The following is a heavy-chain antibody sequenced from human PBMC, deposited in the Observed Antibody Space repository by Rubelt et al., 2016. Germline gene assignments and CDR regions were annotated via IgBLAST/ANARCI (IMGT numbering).Heavy chain of an antibody. V-gene: IGHV1-69*06. D-gene: IGHD4-11*01. J-gene: IGHJ4*02. Sequence: QVQLVQSGAEVKKPGSSVKVSCKASGGTFSSYAISWVRQAPGQGLEWLGGIIPIFGTANYAQKFQGRFTITADKSTSTAYMELSSLRSEDTAVYSCAKGGSNWSGDSWGQGTLVTVSS. CDR2: IIPIFGTA. CDR3: AKGGSNWSGDS. CDR1: GGTFSSYA.